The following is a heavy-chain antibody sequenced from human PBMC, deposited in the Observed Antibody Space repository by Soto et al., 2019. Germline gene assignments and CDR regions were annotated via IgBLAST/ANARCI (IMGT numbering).Heavy chain of an antibody. J-gene: IGHJ4*02. Sequence: PGGSLRLSCAASQFIFSNFAMSWVRQAQGKGLEWVSAISGPGGSTYYADSVKGRFTIYRDNSKSTLYLQMNSLRADDTAIYYCTKDHRVAPTGTTNFASWGQGTLVTVSS. CDR1: QFIFSNFA. V-gene: IGHV3-23*01. CDR2: ISGPGGST. D-gene: IGHD1-7*01. CDR3: TKDHRVAPTGTTNFAS.